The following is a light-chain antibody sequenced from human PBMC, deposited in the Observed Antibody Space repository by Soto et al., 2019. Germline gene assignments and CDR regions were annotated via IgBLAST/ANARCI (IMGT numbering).Light chain of an antibody. J-gene: IGLJ1*01. Sequence: QSVLTQPASVSGSPGQSITISCTGTSSDIGRYDYVTWYQQHPGKAPKPMIYDVSNRPSGVSSRFSGSKSGTTASLTISGLQAEDEADYYCCSYAASTTLYVFGIGTKVTVL. V-gene: IGLV2-14*03. CDR3: CSYAASTTLYV. CDR2: DVS. CDR1: SSDIGRYDY.